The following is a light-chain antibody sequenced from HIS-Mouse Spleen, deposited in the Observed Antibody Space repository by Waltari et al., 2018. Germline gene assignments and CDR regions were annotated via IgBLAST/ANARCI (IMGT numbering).Light chain of an antibody. V-gene: IGLV3-21*02. Sequence: SYVLTQPPSVSVAPGQTARTTCGGHNLGSNSVPRYQQKPGQAPVLVVYDDSDRPSGIPERFSGSNSGNTATLTISRVEAGDEADYYCQVWDSSSDHYVFGTGTKVTVL. CDR2: DDS. J-gene: IGLJ1*01. CDR1: NLGSNS. CDR3: QVWDSSSDHYV.